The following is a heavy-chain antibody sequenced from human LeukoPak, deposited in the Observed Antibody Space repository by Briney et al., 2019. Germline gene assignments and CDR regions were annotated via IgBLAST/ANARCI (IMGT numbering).Heavy chain of an antibody. J-gene: IGHJ3*02. Sequence: GGSLRLSGAASGFTFSSYSMNWVRQAPGKGLEWVSYISSSSSTIYYADSVKGRFTISRDNAKNSLYLQMNSLRAEDTAVYYCARDGARVDYVWGSYRAETTIDAFDIWGQGTMVTVSS. CDR1: GFTFSSYS. V-gene: IGHV3-48*01. D-gene: IGHD3-16*02. CDR3: ARDGARVDYVWGSYRAETTIDAFDI. CDR2: ISSSSSTI.